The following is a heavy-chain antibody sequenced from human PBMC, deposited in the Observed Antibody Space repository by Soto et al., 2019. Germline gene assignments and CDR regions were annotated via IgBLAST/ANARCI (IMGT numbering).Heavy chain of an antibody. J-gene: IGHJ5*02. CDR1: GYTFTGYF. V-gene: IGHV1-2*02. CDR3: ARGGGTTLAPLP. Sequence: QVQLLQSGAEVKKPGASVKVSCKASGYTFTGYFMHWVRQAPGEGLEWMGWINPNSGATKYAPKFQGRVTMTRDTSNSTAYLELSRLTSDDTAIYYCARGGGTTLAPLPWGQGTPVTVSS. CDR2: INPNSGAT. D-gene: IGHD3-16*01.